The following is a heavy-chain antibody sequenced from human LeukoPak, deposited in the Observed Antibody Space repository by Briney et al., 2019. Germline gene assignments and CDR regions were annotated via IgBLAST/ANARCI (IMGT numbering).Heavy chain of an antibody. D-gene: IGHD4-23*01. Sequence: PSETLSLTCTVDGSISSYYWSWIRQAPGKGLEWIGHSYFIGSPNYNPSLKSRVTISVDTPKNRFSLKLSSVTAADTAVYYCAGVRSTVGWRSFDYWGQGILVTVSS. V-gene: IGHV4-59*08. CDR1: GSISSYY. CDR3: AGVRSTVGWRSFDY. CDR2: SYFIGSP. J-gene: IGHJ4*02.